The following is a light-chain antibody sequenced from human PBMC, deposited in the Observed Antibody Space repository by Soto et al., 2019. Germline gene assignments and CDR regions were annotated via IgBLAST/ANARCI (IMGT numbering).Light chain of an antibody. Sequence: IVLTQSPATLSLSPGERATLSCRASQTVSSSLAWYQQKPGQAPRLLIYEASNRATGIPARFSGSGSGADFTLTISSLEHEDFELYYCQPHINWHLTLVGGTKADIK. CDR3: QPHINWHLT. CDR2: EAS. V-gene: IGKV3-11*01. CDR1: QTVSSS. J-gene: IGKJ4*01.